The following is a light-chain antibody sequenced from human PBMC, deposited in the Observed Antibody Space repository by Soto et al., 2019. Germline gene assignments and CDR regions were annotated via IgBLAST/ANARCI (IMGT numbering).Light chain of an antibody. CDR3: QQYGGSPIT. CDR1: ESVVSNY. Sequence: EIVLTQSPGTLSLSPGERATLSCRATESVVSNYLAWYQLKPGQAPRLLIYDASSRATGIPDRFSGSGSGTDFTLTISRLEPEDFALYFCQQYGGSPITFGQGTRLEIK. J-gene: IGKJ5*01. CDR2: DAS. V-gene: IGKV3-20*01.